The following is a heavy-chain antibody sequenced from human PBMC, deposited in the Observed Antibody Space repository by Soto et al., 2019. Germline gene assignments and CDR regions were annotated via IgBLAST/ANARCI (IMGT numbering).Heavy chain of an antibody. CDR3: ARTYYDFWSGYYTVYWYFDL. V-gene: IGHV1-18*01. D-gene: IGHD3-3*01. J-gene: IGHJ2*01. CDR1: GYAFTSYG. CDR2: ISAYNGNT. Sequence: ASVKVSCKASGYAFTSYGISWVRQAPGQGLEWMGWISAYNGNTNYAQKLQGRVTMTTDTSTSTAYMELRSLRSDDTAVYYCARTYYDFWSGYYTVYWYFDLWGRGTLVTVSS.